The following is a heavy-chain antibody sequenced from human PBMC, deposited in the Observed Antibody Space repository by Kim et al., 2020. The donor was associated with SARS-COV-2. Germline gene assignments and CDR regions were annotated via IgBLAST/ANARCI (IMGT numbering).Heavy chain of an antibody. D-gene: IGHD3-9*01. CDR2: ISWNSGSI. CDR3: AKERVLRYFDWLPTAAMDV. CDR1: GFTFGDYA. J-gene: IGHJ6*03. V-gene: IGHV3-9*01. Sequence: SLRLSCAASGFTFGDYAMHWVRQAPGKGLEWVSGISWNSGSIGYADSVKGRFTISRDNAKNSLYLQMNSLRAEDTALYYCAKERVLRYFDWLPTAAMDVWGKGTTVTASS.